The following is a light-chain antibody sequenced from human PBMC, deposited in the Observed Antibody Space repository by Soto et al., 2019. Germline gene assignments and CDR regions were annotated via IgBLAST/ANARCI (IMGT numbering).Light chain of an antibody. CDR1: QSISKW. V-gene: IGKV1-5*01. CDR3: RQYNIYRYT. CDR2: EAS. J-gene: IGKJ3*01. Sequence: DIKLTKSPGTLSLSVGERITITCRASQSISKWLAWYQQKPGGAPHGLIYEASTLERGVPSRLIRSRSCTEFTLTIISLQAHDFAPFYCRQYNIYRYTSGVGAKADIK.